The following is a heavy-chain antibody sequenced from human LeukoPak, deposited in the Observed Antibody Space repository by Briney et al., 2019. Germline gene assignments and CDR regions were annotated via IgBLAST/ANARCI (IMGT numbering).Heavy chain of an antibody. CDR2: ISSSSSYI. Sequence: KPGGSLRLSCAASGCTFSSYSMNWVRQAPGKGLEWVSSISSSSSYIYYADSVKGRFTISRDNAKNSLYLQMNSLRAEDTAVYYCARFGIAVAGDYWGQGTLVTVSS. J-gene: IGHJ4*02. CDR1: GCTFSSYS. V-gene: IGHV3-21*01. CDR3: ARFGIAVAGDY. D-gene: IGHD6-19*01.